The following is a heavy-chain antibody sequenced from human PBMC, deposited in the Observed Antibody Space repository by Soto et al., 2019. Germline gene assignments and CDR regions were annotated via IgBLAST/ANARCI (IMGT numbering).Heavy chain of an antibody. CDR3: ARGGRQLLPSPVDY. Sequence: QVQLVESGGGVVQPGRSLRLSCAASGFTFSSYGMHWVRQAPGKGLEWVAVIWYDGSNKYYADSVKGRFNISRDNSKNTLYLQMNSLIAEDTAVYYCARGGRQLLPSPVDYWGQGTLVTVSS. CDR1: GFTFSSYG. D-gene: IGHD2-2*01. J-gene: IGHJ4*02. CDR2: IWYDGSNK. V-gene: IGHV3-33*01.